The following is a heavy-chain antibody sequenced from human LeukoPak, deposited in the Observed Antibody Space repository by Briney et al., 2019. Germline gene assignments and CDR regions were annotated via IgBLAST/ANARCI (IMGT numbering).Heavy chain of an antibody. V-gene: IGHV3-74*01. CDR3: ARSGGSSSLGY. D-gene: IGHD6-6*01. J-gene: IGHJ4*02. Sequence: PGGSLRLSCAASGFTFSSYWMHWVRQAPGKGLVWVSHINTDGSSTTYADSVKGRFTISRDNAKNTLYLQMNSLRAEDTAVYYCARSGGSSSLGYWGQGTLDTVSS. CDR1: GFTFSSYW. CDR2: INTDGSST.